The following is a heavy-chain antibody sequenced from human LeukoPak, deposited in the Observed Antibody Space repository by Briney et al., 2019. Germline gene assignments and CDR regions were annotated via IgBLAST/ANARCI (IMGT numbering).Heavy chain of an antibody. J-gene: IGHJ4*02. CDR1: GGSIRNYY. CDR2: IHYSGST. V-gene: IGHV4-59*01. D-gene: IGHD6-13*01. CDR3: ARGGSSWYADY. Sequence: SETLSLTCTVSGGSIRNYYWSWIRQPPEKGLEWIGYIHYSGSTSYNPSLKSRVTMSVDTSKNQFSLKVSSVTAADTAVYYCARGGSSWYADYWGQGTLVTVSS.